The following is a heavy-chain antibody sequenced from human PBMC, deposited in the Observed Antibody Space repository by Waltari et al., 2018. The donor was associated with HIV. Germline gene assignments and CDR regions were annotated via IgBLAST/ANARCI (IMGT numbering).Heavy chain of an antibody. Sequence: VHLEQSGAEVKKPGESLQISCTASGYTFTSYWIGRVSQMPGKGLEWMGIIYPGDSDTRYSPSFQGQVTISADKSITTVYLQWSTLKASDTAIYYCARHVRVLQPTVAIGGMDVWGQGTSVTVSS. CDR3: ARHVRVLQPTVAIGGMDV. D-gene: IGHD2-21*01. V-gene: IGHV5-51*01. CDR2: IYPGDSDT. J-gene: IGHJ6*02. CDR1: GYTFTSYW.